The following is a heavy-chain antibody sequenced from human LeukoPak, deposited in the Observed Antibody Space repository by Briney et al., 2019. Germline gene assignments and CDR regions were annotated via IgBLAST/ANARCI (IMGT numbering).Heavy chain of an antibody. CDR3: AAGGRYGFLFDY. V-gene: IGHV3-74*01. D-gene: IGHD1-26*01. CDR1: GFMFDDYG. CDR2: INTDGII. Sequence: RGSLRLSCAASGFMFDDYGMSWVRQAPGKGLVWVSRINTDGIISYADSVKGRFTISRDNAKNTLYLQMSSLRAEDTAVYYCAAGGRYGFLFDYWGQGTLVTVSS. J-gene: IGHJ4*02.